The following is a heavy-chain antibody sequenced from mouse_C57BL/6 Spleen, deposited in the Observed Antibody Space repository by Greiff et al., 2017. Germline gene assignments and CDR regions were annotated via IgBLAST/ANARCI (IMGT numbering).Heavy chain of an antibody. Sequence: EVHLVESGPGLVKPSQSLSLTCSVTGYSITSGYYWNLIRQFPGNKLEWMGYISYDGSNNYNPSLKNRISITRDTSTNQFFLKLNSVTTEDTATYDCARGDLRYYGSSYGFDYWGQGTTLTVSA. J-gene: IGHJ2*01. D-gene: IGHD1-1*01. CDR3: ARGDLRYYGSSYGFDY. CDR1: GYSITSGYY. CDR2: ISYDGSN. V-gene: IGHV3-6*01.